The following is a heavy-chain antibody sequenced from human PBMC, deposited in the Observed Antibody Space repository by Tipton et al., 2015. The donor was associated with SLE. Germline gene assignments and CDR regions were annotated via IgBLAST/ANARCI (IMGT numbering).Heavy chain of an antibody. CDR1: GFSFSSYW. Sequence: GSLRLSCAASGFSFSSYWMHWVRQAPGKGLVWVSRINSDGSSTSYADSVKGRFTISRDNAKNTLYLQMNSLRAEDTAVYYCASGYYYESSGYPYYFDYWGQGTLVTVSS. J-gene: IGHJ4*02. V-gene: IGHV3-74*01. CDR3: ASGYYYESSGYPYYFDY. CDR2: INSDGSST. D-gene: IGHD3-22*01.